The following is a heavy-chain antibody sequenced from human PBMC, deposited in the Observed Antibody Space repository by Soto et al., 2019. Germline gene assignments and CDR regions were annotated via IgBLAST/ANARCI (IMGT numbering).Heavy chain of an antibody. Sequence: ASVKVSCKASGYTFTSYYMHWVRQAPGRGLEWMGWISAYNGNTNYAQKLQGRVTMTTDTSTSTAYMELRSLRSDDTAVYYCARDGSGNYGMDVWGQGTTVTVSS. J-gene: IGHJ6*02. CDR2: ISAYNGNT. CDR1: GYTFTSYY. CDR3: ARDGSGNYGMDV. V-gene: IGHV1-18*04. D-gene: IGHD6-19*01.